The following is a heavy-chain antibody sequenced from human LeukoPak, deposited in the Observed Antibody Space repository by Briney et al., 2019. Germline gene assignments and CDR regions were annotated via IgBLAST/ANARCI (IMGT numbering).Heavy chain of an antibody. V-gene: IGHV3-23*01. Sequence: GGSLRLSCQASGFTFSDYAMSWIRQAPGKGLEWVSSINPDGGSFFADSVSGRSTISRDDSRSVVYLQMNTLSAEDTAVYYCARSGVATCHYWGQGILVTVS. D-gene: IGHD3-10*01. CDR2: INPDGGS. CDR3: ARSGVATCHY. CDR1: GFTFSDYA. J-gene: IGHJ4*02.